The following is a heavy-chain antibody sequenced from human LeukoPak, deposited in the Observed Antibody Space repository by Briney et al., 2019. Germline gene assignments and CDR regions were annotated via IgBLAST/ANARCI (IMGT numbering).Heavy chain of an antibody. V-gene: IGHV1-69*05. CDR1: GGTFSSYA. CDR2: IIPIFGTA. J-gene: IGHJ5*02. CDR3: ARSHSKEDPNWFDP. Sequence: EASVKVSCKASGGTFSSYAFSWVRQAPGQGLEWMGGIIPIFGTANYAQKFQGRVTITTDESTSTAYMELSSLRSEDTAVYYCARSHSKEDPNWFDPWGQGTLVTVSS.